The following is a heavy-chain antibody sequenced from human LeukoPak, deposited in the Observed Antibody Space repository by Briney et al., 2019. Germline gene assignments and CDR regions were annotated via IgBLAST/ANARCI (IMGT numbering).Heavy chain of an antibody. J-gene: IGHJ4*02. D-gene: IGHD2-21*02. CDR3: AKGDREFFDY. CDR1: EFTFSNYE. V-gene: IGHV3-48*03. CDR2: ISSSGSTT. Sequence: PGGSLRLSCAASEFTFSNYEMNWVRQAPGKGLEWVSYISSSGSTTYYADSVRGRFTISRDNAKNSLYLQMNSLRAEDTAVYCCAKGDREFFDYWGQGTLVTVSS.